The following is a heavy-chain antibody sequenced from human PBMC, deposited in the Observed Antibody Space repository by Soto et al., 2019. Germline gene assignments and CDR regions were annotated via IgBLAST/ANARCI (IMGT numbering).Heavy chain of an antibody. J-gene: IGHJ3*02. D-gene: IGHD6-19*01. V-gene: IGHV3-74*01. CDR3: ARVLKSSGWDNDVFDI. CDR2: IDTYGSAT. Sequence: GSLRLSCAASGFTFSSYLMHWVRQAPGKGLVWVSRIDTYGSATRYADSVKGRFTISRDNAKNTLYLQMNTLRAEDTAVYYCARVLKSSGWDNDVFDIWGQGTMVTVPS. CDR1: GFTFSSYL.